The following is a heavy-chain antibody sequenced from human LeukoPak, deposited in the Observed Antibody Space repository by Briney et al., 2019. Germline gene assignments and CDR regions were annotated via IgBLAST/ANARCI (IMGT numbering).Heavy chain of an antibody. Sequence: PGGSLRLSCAASGFTFSGYPIHWVRQAPGKGLEWVAVISYDGSNKYYADSVKGRFTISRDNSKNTLYLQMNSLRAEDTAVYYCARGSSGYKYWGQGTLVTVSS. V-gene: IGHV3-30-3*01. CDR3: ARGSSGYKY. D-gene: IGHD3-22*01. J-gene: IGHJ4*02. CDR1: GFTFSGYP. CDR2: ISYDGSNK.